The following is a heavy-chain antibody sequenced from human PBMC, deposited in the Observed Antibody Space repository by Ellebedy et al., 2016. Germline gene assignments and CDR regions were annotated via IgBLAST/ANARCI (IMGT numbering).Heavy chain of an antibody. CDR3: ARLFMTGSRYWFDP. CDR1: GYTFATTW. J-gene: IGHJ5*02. V-gene: IGHV5-51*01. Sequence: GESLKISXKGSGYTFATTWIGWVRQMPGKGLEWMGIIYPDDSDTKYSPSFEGQITISVDKSISTAYLQWSSLKASDSAMYYCARLFMTGSRYWFDPWGQGTLVSVSS. CDR2: IYPDDSDT. D-gene: IGHD2-15*01.